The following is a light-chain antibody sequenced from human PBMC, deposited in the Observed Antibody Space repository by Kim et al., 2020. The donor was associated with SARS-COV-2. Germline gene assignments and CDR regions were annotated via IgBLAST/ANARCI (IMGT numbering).Light chain of an antibody. J-gene: IGLJ2*01. CDR3: QAWDSSTVV. Sequence: VSPEQPASITCSGDKLGDMYACWYQQKPGQSPVLVIYQHNKRPSGIPERFSGSNSGNTATLTISGTQAMDEADYYCQAWDSSTVVFGGGTQLTVL. V-gene: IGLV3-1*01. CDR2: QHN. CDR1: KLGDMY.